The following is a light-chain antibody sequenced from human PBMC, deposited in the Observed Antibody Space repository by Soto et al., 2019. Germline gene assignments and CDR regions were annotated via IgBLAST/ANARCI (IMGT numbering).Light chain of an antibody. J-gene: IGLJ2*01. CDR1: SSDVGGYNY. Sequence: QSVLTQPASVSGSPGQSITISCTGTSSDVGGYNYVSWYQQHPGKAPKLMIYDVSNRPSGVSNRFSGSKSGNTASLTISGLQAEDAADYYCSSYTSISTVVFGGGTKLTVL. CDR2: DVS. CDR3: SSYTSISTVV. V-gene: IGLV2-14*01.